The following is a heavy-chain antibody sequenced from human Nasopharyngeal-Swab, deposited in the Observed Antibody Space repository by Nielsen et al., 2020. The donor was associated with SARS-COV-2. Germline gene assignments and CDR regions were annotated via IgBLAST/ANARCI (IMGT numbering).Heavy chain of an antibody. Sequence: WVRQAPGQGLEWMGIINPSGGSTSYAQKFQGRVTMTRDTSTSTVYMELSSLRSEDMAVYYCARERGSGWYDRVYYGMDVWGQGTTVTAP. V-gene: IGHV1-46*01. J-gene: IGHJ6*02. D-gene: IGHD6-19*01. CDR3: ARERGSGWYDRVYYGMDV. CDR2: INPSGGST.